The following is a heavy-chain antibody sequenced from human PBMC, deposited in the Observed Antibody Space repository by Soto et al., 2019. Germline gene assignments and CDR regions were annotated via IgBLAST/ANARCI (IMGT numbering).Heavy chain of an antibody. V-gene: IGHV1-18*01. Sequence: QVQLVQSGAEVKKPGASVKVSFKASGYTFTSYGISWVRQAPGQGLAWMGWISAYNGNTNYTQKLQGRVTMNTDTSTSTVYMELRSLRCDETAGYYCARETLDYSGVDPWGQGTLVTVSS. J-gene: IGHJ5*02. CDR3: ARETLDYSGVDP. D-gene: IGHD6-25*01. CDR2: ISAYNGNT. CDR1: GYTFTSYG.